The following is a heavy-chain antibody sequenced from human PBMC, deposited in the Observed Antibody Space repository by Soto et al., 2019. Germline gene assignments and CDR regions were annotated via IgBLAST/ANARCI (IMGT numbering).Heavy chain of an antibody. V-gene: IGHV4-34*01. CDR1: GGSFSGYY. D-gene: IGHD2-2*01. J-gene: IGHJ5*02. Sequence: SETLSLTCAVYGGSFSGYYWSWIRQPPGKGLEWIGEINHSGSTNYTPSLKSRVTISVVTSKNQFSRKLSSVTAAGTAVYYCARGRYQLRWGGPKNWFDPWGQGTLVTVSS. CDR3: ARGRYQLRWGGPKNWFDP. CDR2: INHSGST.